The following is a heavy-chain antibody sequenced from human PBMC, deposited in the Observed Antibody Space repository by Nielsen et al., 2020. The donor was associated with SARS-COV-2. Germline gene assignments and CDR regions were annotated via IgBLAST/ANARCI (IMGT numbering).Heavy chain of an antibody. CDR2: ISWDGGST. CDR3: AKDSYCSSTSCYFYYYGMDV. V-gene: IGHV3-43*01. D-gene: IGHD2-2*01. Sequence: GESLKISCAASGFTFDDYTMHWVRQAQGKGLKWVSLISWDGGSTYYADSVKGRFTISRDNSKNSLYLQMNSLRTEDTALYYCAKDSYCSSTSCYFYYYGMDVWGQGTTVTVSS. CDR1: GFTFDDYT. J-gene: IGHJ6*02.